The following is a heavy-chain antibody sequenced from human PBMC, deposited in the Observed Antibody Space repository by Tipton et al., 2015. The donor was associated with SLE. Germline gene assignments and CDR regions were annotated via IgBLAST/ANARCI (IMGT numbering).Heavy chain of an antibody. V-gene: IGHV4-39*06. CDR3: ARRRGSSWYEDYFDY. CDR2: IYYSCTT. CDR1: GGSISGFY. J-gene: IGHJ4*02. D-gene: IGHD6-13*01. Sequence: TLSLTCTVSGGSISGFYLGWIRQPAGKGLEWIGSIYYSCTTYYKPSLKSRVTISVDTSKNQFPLNLSSVTAADTAVYYCARRRGSSWYEDYFDYWGQGTLVTVSS.